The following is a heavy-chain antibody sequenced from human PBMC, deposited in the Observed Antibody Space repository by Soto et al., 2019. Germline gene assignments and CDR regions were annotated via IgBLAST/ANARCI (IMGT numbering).Heavy chain of an antibody. CDR2: IYYSGST. CDR1: GGSIISYY. V-gene: IGHV4-59*01. CDR3: ARERQQGAIDY. Sequence: SETLSLTCTVSGGSIISYYWSWIRQPPGKGLEWIGYIYYSGSTNYNPSLKSRVTISVDTSKNQFSLKLSSVTAADTAVYYCARERQQGAIDYWDQGTLVTVSS. J-gene: IGHJ4*02. D-gene: IGHD6-13*01.